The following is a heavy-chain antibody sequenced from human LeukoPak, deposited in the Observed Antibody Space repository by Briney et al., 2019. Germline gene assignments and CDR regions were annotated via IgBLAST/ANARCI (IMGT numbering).Heavy chain of an antibody. D-gene: IGHD2-2*01. J-gene: IGHJ3*02. Sequence: GASVKVSCKASGYTFTVYYMYWVRQAPGQGLEWMGWINPSSGGTNYAQKFQGRVTMTRDTSISTAYMELSRLRYDDTAVYYCARGDCSSTSCYAFDIWGQGTMVTVSS. CDR1: GYTFTVYY. CDR3: ARGDCSSTSCYAFDI. V-gene: IGHV1-2*02. CDR2: INPSSGGT.